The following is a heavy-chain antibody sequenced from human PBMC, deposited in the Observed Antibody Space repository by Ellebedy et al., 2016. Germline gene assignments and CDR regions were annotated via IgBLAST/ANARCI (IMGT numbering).Heavy chain of an antibody. V-gene: IGHV4-34*01. CDR3: ARGSPYITFGGVIVPRYFDY. CDR2: INHSGST. D-gene: IGHD3-16*02. CDR1: GGSFSGYY. Sequence: GSLRLSXAVYGGSFSGYYWSWIRQPPGKGLEWIGEINHSGSTNYNPSLKSRVTISVDTSKNQFSLKLSSVTAADTAVYYCARGSPYITFGGVIVPRYFDYWGQGTLVTVSS. J-gene: IGHJ4*02.